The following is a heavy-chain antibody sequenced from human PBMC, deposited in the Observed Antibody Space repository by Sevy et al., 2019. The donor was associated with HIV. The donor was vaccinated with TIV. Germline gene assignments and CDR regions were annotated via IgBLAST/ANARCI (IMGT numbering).Heavy chain of an antibody. J-gene: IGHJ3*02. CDR1: GGSISSYY. D-gene: IGHD2-2*02. CDR3: ASGLYSSAESPPFDI. Sequence: SETLSLTCTVSGGSISSYYWNWIRQSPGKGLEWIGYICYRGSTNYNPSLKSRVTISIDTSKNQFSLTLTSVIAADTAVYYCASGLYSSAESPPFDIWGHGTMVTVSS. V-gene: IGHV4-59*01. CDR2: ICYRGST.